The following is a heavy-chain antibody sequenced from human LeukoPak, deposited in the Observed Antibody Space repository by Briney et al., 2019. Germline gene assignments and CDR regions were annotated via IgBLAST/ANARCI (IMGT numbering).Heavy chain of an antibody. CDR2: ISSSGSTI. J-gene: IGHJ4*02. CDR3: AKYGAWGLWFGEPTTNFDY. D-gene: IGHD3-10*01. Sequence: GGSLRLSCAASGFTFSSYEMNWVRQAPGKGLEWVSYISSSGSTIYYADSVKGRFTISRDNAKNSLYLQMNSLRAEDTAVYYCAKYGAWGLWFGEPTTNFDYWGQGTLVTVAS. CDR1: GFTFSSYE. V-gene: IGHV3-48*03.